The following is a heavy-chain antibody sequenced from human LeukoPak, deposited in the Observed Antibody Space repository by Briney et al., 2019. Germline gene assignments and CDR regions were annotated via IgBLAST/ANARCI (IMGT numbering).Heavy chain of an antibody. V-gene: IGHV3-23*01. CDR1: GFTFSGYW. D-gene: IGHD3-10*01. CDR2: ITGIGGNT. J-gene: IGHJ5*01. Sequence: GGSLRLSCAASGFTFSGYWMNWVRQAQGKGLEWVSGITGIGGNTYYADSVKGRFTISRDNSKNTLYLQMNSLRAEDTAAYYCAKDAVRGSGRINWFDSWGQGTLVTVSS. CDR3: AKDAVRGSGRINWFDS.